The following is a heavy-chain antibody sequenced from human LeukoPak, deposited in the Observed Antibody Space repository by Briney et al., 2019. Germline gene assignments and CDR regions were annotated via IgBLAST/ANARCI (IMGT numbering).Heavy chain of an antibody. Sequence: PSETLSLTCAVYGGSFSGYYWSWIRQPPGKGLEWVGEINHSGSTNYNPSLKSRVTISVDTSKNQFSLKLSSVTAADTAVYYCARRGYSGYDVPGPQSAYYYYYMDVWGKGTTVTVSS. CDR1: GGSFSGYY. J-gene: IGHJ6*03. CDR2: INHSGST. D-gene: IGHD5-12*01. CDR3: ARRGYSGYDVPGPQSAYYYYYMDV. V-gene: IGHV4-34*01.